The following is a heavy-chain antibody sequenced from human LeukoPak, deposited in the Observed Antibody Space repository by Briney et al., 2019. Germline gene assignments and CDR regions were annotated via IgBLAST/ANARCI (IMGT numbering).Heavy chain of an antibody. CDR1: GFSFSTYA. J-gene: IGHJ2*01. D-gene: IGHD3-3*01. CDR3: AKDRISGDPKFFDL. Sequence: GXLRLSCAASGFSFSTYAMSWVRQAPGKGLEWVSAISDGGTYYAYSEKGRGTISIDSANNTRYLQMNRLRAEDTALYYCAKDRISGDPKFFDLWGRGTLVTVSS. CDR2: ISDGGT. V-gene: IGHV3-23*01.